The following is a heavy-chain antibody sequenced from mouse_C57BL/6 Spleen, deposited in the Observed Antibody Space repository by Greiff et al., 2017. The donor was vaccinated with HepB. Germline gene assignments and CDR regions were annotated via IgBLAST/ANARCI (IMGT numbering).Heavy chain of an antibody. J-gene: IGHJ4*01. CDR1: GYTFTSYW. CDR2: INPSSGYT. D-gene: IGHD1-1*01. CDR3: AGGTTIVATADYAMDY. Sequence: VQLQQSGAELAKPGASVKLSCKASGYTFTSYWMHWVKQRPGQGLEWIGYINPSSGYTKYNQKFKDKATLTADKSSSTAYMQLSSLTYDDSAVYYCAGGTTIVATADYAMDYWGQGTSVTVSS. V-gene: IGHV1-7*01.